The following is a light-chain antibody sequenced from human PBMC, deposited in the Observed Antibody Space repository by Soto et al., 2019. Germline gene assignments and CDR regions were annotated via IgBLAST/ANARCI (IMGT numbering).Light chain of an antibody. J-gene: IGKJ1*01. CDR3: QQYNSYSRT. Sequence: DIQMTQSPSTLPASVGDTVTITCRASQRMSGWLAWHQQKPGKAPKLLIYKASSLESGVPSRFSGSGSGTEFTLTISSLQPDDFATYYCQQYNSYSRTFGQGTKVDIK. CDR2: KAS. V-gene: IGKV1-5*03. CDR1: QRMSGW.